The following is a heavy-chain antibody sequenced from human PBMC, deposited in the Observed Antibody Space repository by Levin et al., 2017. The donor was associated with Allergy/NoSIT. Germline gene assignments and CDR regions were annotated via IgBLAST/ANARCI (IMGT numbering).Heavy chain of an antibody. V-gene: IGHV1-2*04. CDR2: INPNSGGT. D-gene: IGHD3-3*01. J-gene: IGHJ5*02. CDR3: ARDATNYDFWSGYSNQGYNWFDP. Sequence: AASVKVSCKASGYTFTGYYMHWVRQAPGQGLEWMGWINPNSGGTNYAQKFQGWVTMTRDTSISTAYMELSRLRSDDTAVYYCARDATNYDFWSGYSNQGYNWFDPWGQGTLVTVSS. CDR1: GYTFTGYY.